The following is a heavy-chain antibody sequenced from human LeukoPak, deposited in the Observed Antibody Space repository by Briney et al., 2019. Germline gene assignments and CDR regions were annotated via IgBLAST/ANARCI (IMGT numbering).Heavy chain of an antibody. J-gene: IGHJ4*02. CDR1: GVTFSSYG. V-gene: IGHV3-30*02. D-gene: IGHD1-26*01. CDR3: VKDYLVEAQRVYYFDY. CDR2: IRYDESTE. Sequence: GGSLRLSCAASGVTFSSYGMHWVRQAPGKGLEWVAFIRYDESTEYYADSVKGRFIISRDNSKNTLYLQMNSLRVEDTAVYHCVKDYLVEAQRVYYFDYWGQGTLVTVSS.